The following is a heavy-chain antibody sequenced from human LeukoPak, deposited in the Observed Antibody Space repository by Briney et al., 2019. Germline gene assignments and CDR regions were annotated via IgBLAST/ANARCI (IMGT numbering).Heavy chain of an antibody. V-gene: IGHV3-7*01. D-gene: IGHD5-18*01. CDR3: TTGGNTPMFY. Sequence: GGSLRLSCAASGFTFSSYWMTWARQAPGKGLEWVATIKQDGSEKFYVDSVKGRFTISRDNTKNSLYPQMNSLRAEDTAVYYCTTGGNTPMFYWGQGTLVTVSS. CDR2: IKQDGSEK. J-gene: IGHJ4*02. CDR1: GFTFSSYW.